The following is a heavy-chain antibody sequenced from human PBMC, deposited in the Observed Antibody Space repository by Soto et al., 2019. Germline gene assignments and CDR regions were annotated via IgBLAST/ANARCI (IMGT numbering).Heavy chain of an antibody. D-gene: IGHD6-13*01. Sequence: GGSLRLSCAASGFTFSSYEMNWVRQAPGKGLEWVSYIISRGSTIYYADSVKGRFTISRDNAKNSLYLQMNSLRAEDTAVYYCARGLRSSGYAMDVWGQGTTVTVSS. J-gene: IGHJ6*02. V-gene: IGHV3-48*03. CDR3: ARGLRSSGYAMDV. CDR2: IISRGSTI. CDR1: GFTFSSYE.